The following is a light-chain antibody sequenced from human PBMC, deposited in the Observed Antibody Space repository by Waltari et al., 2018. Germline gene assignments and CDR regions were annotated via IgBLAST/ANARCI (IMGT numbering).Light chain of an antibody. J-gene: IGKJ2*01. CDR2: GAS. CDR3: QQYGGSPTYT. Sequence: ESVLTQSPGTLSLSPGDRATPTCRASQSVSSNYLAWYQQRPGQAPRLLFFGASSRATGVPDRFSGSVSGTDFTLTISRLEPEDFAVYFCQQYGGSPTYTFGQGTKLEIK. CDR1: QSVSSNY. V-gene: IGKV3-20*01.